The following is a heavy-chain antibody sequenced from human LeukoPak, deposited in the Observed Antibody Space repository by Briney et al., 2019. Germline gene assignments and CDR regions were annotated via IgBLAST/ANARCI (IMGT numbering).Heavy chain of an antibody. Sequence: PSETLSLTCTVSGGSISSGGYYWSWIRQHPGKGLEWIGYIYYSGSTYYNPSLKSRVTISVDTSKNQFSLKLSSVTAADTAVYYCARGGGLGATRDYYYYYGMDVWGQGTTVTVSS. J-gene: IGHJ6*02. CDR2: IYYSGST. CDR3: ARGGGLGATRDYYYYYGMDV. V-gene: IGHV4-31*03. CDR1: GGSISSGGYY. D-gene: IGHD1-26*01.